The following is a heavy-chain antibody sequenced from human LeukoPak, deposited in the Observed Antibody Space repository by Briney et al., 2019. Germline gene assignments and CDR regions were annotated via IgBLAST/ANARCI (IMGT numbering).Heavy chain of an antibody. CDR1: GFTFSSYW. CDR3: VLVTTGS. Sequence: GGSLRLSCAASGFTFSSYWMHWVRQAPGKGLVWVSRINSDGSTINYADSVKGRFTISRDNAKSTLYLQMNSPRAEDTAVYYCVLVTTGSWGQGTMVTVS. V-gene: IGHV3-74*01. J-gene: IGHJ3*01. D-gene: IGHD4-17*01. CDR2: INSDGSTI.